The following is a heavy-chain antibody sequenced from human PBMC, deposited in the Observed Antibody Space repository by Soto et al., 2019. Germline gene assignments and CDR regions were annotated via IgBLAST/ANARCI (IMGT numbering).Heavy chain of an antibody. CDR2: IHHNGGT. CDR1: GDSIRSEGYS. D-gene: IGHD4-4*01. Sequence: SETLSLTCAVSGDSIRSEGYSWSWIRQPPGKGLEWIGHIHHNGGTSYNPSLKSRVTISGDRSKNQLSLEMTSVTAADTAVYYCARADGTTTFGYFDYWGQGTLVTVSS. J-gene: IGHJ4*02. V-gene: IGHV4-30-2*01. CDR3: ARADGTTTFGYFDY.